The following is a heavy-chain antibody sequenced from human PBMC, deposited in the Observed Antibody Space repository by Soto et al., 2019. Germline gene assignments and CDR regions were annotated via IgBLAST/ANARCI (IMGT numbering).Heavy chain of an antibody. D-gene: IGHD2-15*01. Sequence: GGSLRLSCAASGFTVSSNYMSWVRQAPGKGLEWVSVIYSGGSTYYADSVKGRFTISGHNSKNTLYLQMNSLRAEDTAVYYCARVRYCSGGSCLGCYYYMDVWGKGTTVTVSS. V-gene: IGHV3-53*04. CDR2: IYSGGST. J-gene: IGHJ6*03. CDR3: ARVRYCSGGSCLGCYYYMDV. CDR1: GFTVSSNY.